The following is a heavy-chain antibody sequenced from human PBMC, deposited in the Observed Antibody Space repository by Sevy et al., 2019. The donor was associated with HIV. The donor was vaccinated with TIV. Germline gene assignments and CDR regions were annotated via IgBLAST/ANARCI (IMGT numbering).Heavy chain of an antibody. CDR2: IGYDGNNK. CDR3: ARDPRIYGDYLLAYFDY. V-gene: IGHV3-33*01. Sequence: GGSLRLSCAASGFTFNFHGMHWVRQAPGKGLEWVAVIGYDGNNKFYADSVKGRFTISRDDSKNTVFLQMDSLRAEDTAVYYCARDPRIYGDYLLAYFDYWGQGTLVTVSS. CDR1: GFTFNFHG. J-gene: IGHJ4*02. D-gene: IGHD4-17*01.